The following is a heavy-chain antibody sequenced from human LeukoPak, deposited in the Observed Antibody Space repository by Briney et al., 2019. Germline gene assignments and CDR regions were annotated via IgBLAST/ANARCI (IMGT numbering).Heavy chain of an antibody. D-gene: IGHD6-19*01. J-gene: IGHJ4*02. CDR3: AREKAVAGTTTFDY. V-gene: IGHV4-34*01. Sequence: SETLSLTCAVYGGSFSGCYWSWIRQPPGKGLEWIGEINHSGSTNYNPSLKSRVTISVDTSKNQFSLKLSSVTAADTAVYYCAREKAVAGTTTFDYWGQGTLVTVSS. CDR2: INHSGST. CDR1: GGSFSGCY.